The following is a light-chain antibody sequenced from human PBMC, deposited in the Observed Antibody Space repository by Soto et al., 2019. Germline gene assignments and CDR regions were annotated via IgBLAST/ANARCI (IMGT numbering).Light chain of an antibody. J-gene: IGKJ4*01. CDR3: MQCRQIPLT. CDR2: LGS. Sequence: DVVMTQSPLSLPVTPGEPASISCRSSQSLLHTNGVNYLDWYLQKPGQSPQLLIYLGSNRASGVPDRFSGSGSGTDFTLKISRVEAEDVGVYYCMQCRQIPLTFGGGTKVEIK. CDR1: QSLLHTNGVNY. V-gene: IGKV2-28*01.